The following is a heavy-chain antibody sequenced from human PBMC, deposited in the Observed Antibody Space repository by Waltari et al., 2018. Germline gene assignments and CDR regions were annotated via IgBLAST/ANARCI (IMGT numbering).Heavy chain of an antibody. D-gene: IGHD1-1*01. Sequence: EVQVVESGGGLVQPGRSLRLSCAGSGFTFDDFAMNWVRQAPGKGLDWVAGMSYNSGSIYYADSVRGRFTVSRDNAKNSLYLQMNSLTVDDTALYYCAKDMSPYTSSQDFDSWGQGTLVIVSS. V-gene: IGHV3-9*01. CDR1: GFTFDDFA. CDR2: MSYNSGSI. J-gene: IGHJ4*02. CDR3: AKDMSPYTSSQDFDS.